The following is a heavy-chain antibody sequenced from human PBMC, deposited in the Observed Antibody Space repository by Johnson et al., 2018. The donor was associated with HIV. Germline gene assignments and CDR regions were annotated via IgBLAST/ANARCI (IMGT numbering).Heavy chain of an antibody. CDR2: ISYDGANK. Sequence: QVQLVESGGGVVQPGRSLRLSCAASGFTFSSYGMHWVRQAPGKGLEWVAVISYDGANKYYADSVKGRFTIPRDNAKNSLYLQTNSLRAEDTAVYYCALEAVRSTDAFDIWGQGTMVIVSS. D-gene: IGHD3-10*01. CDR1: GFTFSSYG. CDR3: ALEAVRSTDAFDI. V-gene: IGHV3-30*03. J-gene: IGHJ3*02.